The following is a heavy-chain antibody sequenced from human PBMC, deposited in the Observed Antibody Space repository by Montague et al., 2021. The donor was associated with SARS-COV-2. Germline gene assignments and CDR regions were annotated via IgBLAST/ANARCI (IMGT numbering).Heavy chain of an antibody. D-gene: IGHD1-14*01. CDR1: GGSISSYY. J-gene: IGHJ3*02. Sequence: SETLSLTCTVSGGSISSYYWSWIRQPSGKGLEWIGLIYTSGSTNXNPSLKSRVTMSLDTSKNQFSLKLRSVTAADTAVYYCAGGSFGMGAFDIWGQGTMVTVSS. CDR2: IYTSGST. V-gene: IGHV4-4*07. CDR3: AGGSFGMGAFDI.